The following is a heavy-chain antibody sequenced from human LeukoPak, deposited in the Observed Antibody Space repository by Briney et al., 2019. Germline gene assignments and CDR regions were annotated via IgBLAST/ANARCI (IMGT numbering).Heavy chain of an antibody. Sequence: PGGSLRLSCAASEFTFSTYCMHWVRQAPGKGLEWVSGTSASGDRTYYADSVKGRFTISRDNSKNTLYLQMNSLRAEDTAVYYCAKNGQYCSSSTCLEMNYWGQGTLVTVSS. CDR1: EFTFSTYC. J-gene: IGHJ4*02. CDR3: AKNGQYCSSSTCLEMNY. V-gene: IGHV3-23*01. D-gene: IGHD2-2*01. CDR2: TSASGDRT.